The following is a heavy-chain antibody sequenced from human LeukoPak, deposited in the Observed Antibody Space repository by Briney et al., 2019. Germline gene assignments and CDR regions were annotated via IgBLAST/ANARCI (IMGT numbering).Heavy chain of an antibody. CDR1: GYTFTSYD. J-gene: IGHJ6*03. CDR2: MNPNSGNT. Sequence: GASVKVSCKASGYTFTSYDINWVRQATGQGLEWMGWMNPNSGNTGYAQKFQGRVTMTRNTSISTAYMELSSLRAEDTAVYYCAGEGRKSRGVDIVRKKETGYYYMDVWGKGTTVTVSS. V-gene: IGHV1-8*01. CDR3: AGEGRKSRGVDIVRKKETGYYYMDV. D-gene: IGHD2-15*01.